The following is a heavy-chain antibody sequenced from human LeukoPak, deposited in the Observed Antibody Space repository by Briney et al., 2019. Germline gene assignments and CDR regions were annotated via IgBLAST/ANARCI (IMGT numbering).Heavy chain of an antibody. Sequence: GGSLRLSCAASGFTFSSYAMHWVRQAPGKGLEWVAVISYDGSNKYYADSVKGRFTISRDNSKNTLYLQMNSLRAEDTAVYYCAREGRWPRAFDIWGQGTMVAVSS. CDR1: GFTFSSYA. J-gene: IGHJ3*02. V-gene: IGHV3-30-3*01. CDR3: AREGRWPRAFDI. CDR2: ISYDGSNK. D-gene: IGHD5-12*01.